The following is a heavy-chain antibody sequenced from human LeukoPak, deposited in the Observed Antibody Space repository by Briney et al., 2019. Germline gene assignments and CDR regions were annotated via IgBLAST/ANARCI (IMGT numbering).Heavy chain of an antibody. CDR1: GFTFSSYW. J-gene: IGHJ4*02. Sequence: GGSLRLSCAASGFTFSSYWMNWARQAPGKGLEWVASINHNGSVNYYVDSVKGRFTISRDNAKNSLYLQMSNLRAEDTAVYYCAKVGGSGTYYDHWGQGTLVTVSS. CDR2: INHNGSVN. V-gene: IGHV3-7*03. D-gene: IGHD3-10*01. CDR3: AKVGGSGTYYDH.